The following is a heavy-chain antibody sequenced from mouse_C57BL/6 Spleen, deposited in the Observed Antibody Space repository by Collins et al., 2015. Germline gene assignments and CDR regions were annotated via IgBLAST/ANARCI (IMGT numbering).Heavy chain of an antibody. CDR3: ARKGDRYGAMDY. CDR1: GYSITSDYA. J-gene: IGHJ4*01. D-gene: IGHD2-14*01. CDR2: ISYSGST. V-gene: IGHV3-2*02. Sequence: DVQLQESGPGLVKPSQSLSLTCTVTGYSITSDYAWNWIRQFPGNKLEWMGYISYSGSTSYNPSLKSRISITRDTSKNQFFLQLNSVTTEDTATYYCARKGDRYGAMDYWGQGTSVTVSS.